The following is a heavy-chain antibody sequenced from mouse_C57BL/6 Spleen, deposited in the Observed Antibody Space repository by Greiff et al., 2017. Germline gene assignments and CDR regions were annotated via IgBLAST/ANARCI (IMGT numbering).Heavy chain of an antibody. Sequence: VQLQQSGPELVKPGASVKISCKASGYAFSSSWMNWVKQRPGKGLEWIGRIYPGDGDTNYNGKFKGKATLTADKSSSTAYMQLSSLTSEDSAVYFCAREDAMGYWGQGTSVTVSS. CDR2: IYPGDGDT. V-gene: IGHV1-82*01. CDR3: AREDAMGY. J-gene: IGHJ4*01. CDR1: GYAFSSSW.